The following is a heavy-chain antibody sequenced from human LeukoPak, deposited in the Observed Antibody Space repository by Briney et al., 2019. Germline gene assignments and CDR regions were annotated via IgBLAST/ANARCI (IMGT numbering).Heavy chain of an antibody. J-gene: IGHJ4*02. CDR1: GFTFSSYA. Sequence: PGGSLRLSCAASGFTFSSYAMSWVRQAPGKGLEWVSAISGSGGSTYYADSVKGRFTISRDNSKNTLYLQMNSLRAEDTAVYYRAKDLNSYGYVNAFDYWGQGTLVTVSS. D-gene: IGHD5-18*01. V-gene: IGHV3-23*01. CDR3: AKDLNSYGYVNAFDY. CDR2: ISGSGGST.